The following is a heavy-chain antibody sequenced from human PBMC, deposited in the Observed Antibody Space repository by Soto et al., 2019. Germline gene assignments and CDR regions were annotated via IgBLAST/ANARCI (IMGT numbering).Heavy chain of an antibody. J-gene: IGHJ5*02. CDR1: GGTFSSYT. Sequence: ASVKVSCKASGGTFSSYTISWVRQAPGQGLEWMGRIIPILGIANYAQKFQGRVTITADKSTSTAYMELSSLRSEDTAVYYCARDIPRDCSSTCCYAVNWFDPCGQGTLVTGSS. CDR2: IIPILGIA. D-gene: IGHD2-2*01. CDR3: ARDIPRDCSSTCCYAVNWFDP. V-gene: IGHV1-69*04.